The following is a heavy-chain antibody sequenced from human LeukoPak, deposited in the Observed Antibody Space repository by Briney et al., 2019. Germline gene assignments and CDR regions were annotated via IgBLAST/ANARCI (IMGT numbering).Heavy chain of an antibody. CDR2: INPSGGST. Sequence: ASVKVSCKASGYTFTSYYMHWVRQAPGQGLEWMGIINPSGGSTSYAQKFQGRVTMTRDTSTSTVYMELSSLRSEDTAVYYCAREPSPPYAQYCSSTSCYGAFDIWGRGTMVTVSS. CDR1: GYTFTSYY. V-gene: IGHV1-46*01. CDR3: AREPSPPYAQYCSSTSCYGAFDI. J-gene: IGHJ3*02. D-gene: IGHD2-2*01.